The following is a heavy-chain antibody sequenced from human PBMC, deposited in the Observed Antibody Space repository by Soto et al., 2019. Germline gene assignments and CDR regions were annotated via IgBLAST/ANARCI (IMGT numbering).Heavy chain of an antibody. CDR3: AKARNQYYSESSGYGVFDY. CDR2: ITDSGAST. CDR1: VFTFSNYA. D-gene: IGHD3-22*01. Sequence: PGGSLRLSCAASVFTFSNYAMAWVRQAPGKGLEWVSSITDSGASTYYADSVKGRFTISRDSSKNKMYLQMNSLRDEDTALYYCAKARNQYYSESSGYGVFDYWGRGTMVTGSS. J-gene: IGHJ4*02. V-gene: IGHV3-23*01.